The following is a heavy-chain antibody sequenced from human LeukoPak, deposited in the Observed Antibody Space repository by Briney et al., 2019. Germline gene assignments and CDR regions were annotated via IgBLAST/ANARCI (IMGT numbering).Heavy chain of an antibody. CDR3: ARRVLYYDSSGYGTYYYYMDV. D-gene: IGHD3-22*01. Sequence: GRSLRLSCAASGFTFSSYWMSWVRQAPGKGLEWVANIKQDGSEKHYVDSVKGRFTISRDNAKNSLYLQMNSLRAEDTAVYYCARRVLYYDSSGYGTYYYYMDVWGKGTTVTVSS. V-gene: IGHV3-7*01. CDR2: IKQDGSEK. CDR1: GFTFSSYW. J-gene: IGHJ6*03.